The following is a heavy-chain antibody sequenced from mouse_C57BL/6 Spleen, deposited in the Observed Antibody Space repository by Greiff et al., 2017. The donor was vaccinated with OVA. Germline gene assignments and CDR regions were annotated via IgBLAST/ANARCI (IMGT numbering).Heavy chain of an antibody. V-gene: IGHV1-50*01. CDR2: IDPSDSYT. Sequence: QVQLQQPGAELVKPGASVKLSCKASGYTFTSYWMQWVKQRPGQGLEWIGEIDPSDSYTNYNQKFKGKATLTVDTSSSTAYMQLSSLTSEDSAVYYCARVKGYYGNVYAMDYWGQGTSVTVSS. CDR1: GYTFTSYW. CDR3: ARVKGYYGNVYAMDY. J-gene: IGHJ4*01. D-gene: IGHD2-1*01.